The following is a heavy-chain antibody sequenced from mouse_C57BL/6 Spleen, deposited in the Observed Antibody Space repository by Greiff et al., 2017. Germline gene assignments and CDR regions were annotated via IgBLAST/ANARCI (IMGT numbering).Heavy chain of an antibody. CDR1: GFTFSDYG. CDR3: AGGDYDDDWYFDV. J-gene: IGHJ1*03. CDR2: NSSGSSTI. D-gene: IGHD2-4*01. Sequence: DVHLVESGGGLVKPGGSLKLSCAASGFTFSDYGMHWVRQAPEKGLEWVAYNSSGSSTIYYDDTVKGRFTISRDNAKNTLFLQMTSLRSEDTAMYYCAGGDYDDDWYFDVWGTGTTVTVSS. V-gene: IGHV5-17*01.